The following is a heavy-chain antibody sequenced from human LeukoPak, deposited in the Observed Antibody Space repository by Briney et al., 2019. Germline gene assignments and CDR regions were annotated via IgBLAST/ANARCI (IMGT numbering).Heavy chain of an antibody. V-gene: IGHV1-8*01. CDR2: MNPNSGNT. Sequence: ASVKVSCKASGYTFTSYDINWVRQATGQGLEWMGWMNPNSGNTGYAQKFQGRVTMTRNTSISTAYMELSSLRSEDRAVYYCASSWTRAGMRYFDYWGQGTLVTVSS. CDR3: ASSWTRAGMRYFDY. J-gene: IGHJ4*02. CDR1: GYTFTSYD. D-gene: IGHD6-19*01.